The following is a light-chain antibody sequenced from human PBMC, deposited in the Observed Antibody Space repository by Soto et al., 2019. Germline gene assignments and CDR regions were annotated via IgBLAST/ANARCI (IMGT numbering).Light chain of an antibody. Sequence: QSVLTQPPSASGSPGQSVTISCTGTSSDVGGYNYVSWYQHHPGKAPKLIIYEVNKRPSGVPDRFSGSKSANTASLTVSGLQTEDEADYYCSSYAGSDNFRVFGGGTKLTVL. CDR2: EVN. CDR1: SSDVGGYNY. CDR3: SSYAGSDNFRV. J-gene: IGLJ3*02. V-gene: IGLV2-8*01.